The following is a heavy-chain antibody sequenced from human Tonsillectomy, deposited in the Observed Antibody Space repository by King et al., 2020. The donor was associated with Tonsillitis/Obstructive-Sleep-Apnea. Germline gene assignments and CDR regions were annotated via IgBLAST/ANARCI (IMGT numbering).Heavy chain of an antibody. D-gene: IGHD3-9*01. V-gene: IGHV4-59*01. CDR2: IYYSGST. CDR3: ARGYGDPSTDYDILTGLDY. CDR1: GGSISSYY. Sequence: VQLQESGPGLVKPSETLSLTCTVSGGSISSYYWSWIRQPPGKGLEWIGYIYYSGSTNYNPSLKSRVTISVDTSKNQFSLKLSSVTAADTAVYYCARGYGDPSTDYDILTGLDYWGQGTLVTVSS. J-gene: IGHJ4*02.